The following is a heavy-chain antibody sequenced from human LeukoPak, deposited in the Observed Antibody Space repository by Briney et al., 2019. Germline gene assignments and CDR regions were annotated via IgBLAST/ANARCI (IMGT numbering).Heavy chain of an antibody. D-gene: IGHD2-2*01. CDR1: GFIFSNYG. J-gene: IGHJ4*02. CDR2: ISSSSDSI. V-gene: IGHV3-48*02. Sequence: GGSLRLSCAASGFIFSNYGMNWVRQAPGKRLEWVSYISSSSDSIYYADSVKGRFTISRDNAENSLYLQMNSLRDEDTAVYYCARNVPATAGQPLDYWGQGTLVTVSS. CDR3: ARNVPATAGQPLDY.